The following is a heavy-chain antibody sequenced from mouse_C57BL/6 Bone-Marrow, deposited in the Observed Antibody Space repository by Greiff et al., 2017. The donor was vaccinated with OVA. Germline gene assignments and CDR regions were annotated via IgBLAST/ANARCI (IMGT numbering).Heavy chain of an antibody. D-gene: IGHD1-1*01. Sequence: QVQLQQPGAELVKPGASVKMSCQASGYTFTSYWITWVKPRPGHGLEWIGDIYPGRGSTNYNEKFKSKATLTVDTSSSTAYMQLSSLTSEDSAVYYCARYGYYAMDYWGQGTSGTVSS. J-gene: IGHJ4*01. CDR2: IYPGRGST. CDR3: ARYGYYAMDY. CDR1: GYTFTSYW. V-gene: IGHV1-55*01.